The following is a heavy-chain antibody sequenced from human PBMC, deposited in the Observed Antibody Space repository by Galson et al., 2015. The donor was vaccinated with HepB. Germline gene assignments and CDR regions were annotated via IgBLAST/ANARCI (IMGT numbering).Heavy chain of an antibody. D-gene: IGHD3-9*01. Sequence: SLRLSCAASGFTFGDYAMSWFRQAPGKGLEWVGFIRSKAYGGTTEYAASVRGRFTISRDDSKSIAYLQMNSLKTEDTAVYYCTRDKGVRYFDWMDAFDIWGQGTMVTVSS. CDR1: GFTFGDYA. J-gene: IGHJ3*02. CDR3: TRDKGVRYFDWMDAFDI. V-gene: IGHV3-49*03. CDR2: IRSKAYGGTT.